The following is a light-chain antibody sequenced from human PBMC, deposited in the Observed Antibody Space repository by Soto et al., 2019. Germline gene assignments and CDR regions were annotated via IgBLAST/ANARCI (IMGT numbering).Light chain of an antibody. J-gene: IGLJ2*01. Sequence: QSALTQPASVSGSPGQSITISCTGTSSDIGGLYNYVSWYQQHPGKAPKLLIYDVNDRPSGVSDRFSGSKSGNTASLTISGLQAEDEADYFCSAYSSGATLVVFGGGTKLTVL. CDR1: SSDIGGLYNY. CDR3: SAYSSGATLVV. CDR2: DVN. V-gene: IGLV2-14*03.